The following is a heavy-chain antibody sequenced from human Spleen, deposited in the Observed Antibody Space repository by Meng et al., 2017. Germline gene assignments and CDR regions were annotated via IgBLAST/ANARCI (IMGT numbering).Heavy chain of an antibody. D-gene: IGHD2-8*02. CDR3: AGDTGRFLRDAFDI. CDR2: INPNSGGT. Sequence: ALVKVSCKASGYTFTGYYMHWVRQAPGQGLEWMGRINPNSGGTNYAQKFQGRVTMTRDTSISTAYMELSRLRSDDTAVYYCAGDTGRFLRDAFDIWGQGTMVTVSS. V-gene: IGHV1-2*06. CDR1: GYTFTGYY. J-gene: IGHJ3*02.